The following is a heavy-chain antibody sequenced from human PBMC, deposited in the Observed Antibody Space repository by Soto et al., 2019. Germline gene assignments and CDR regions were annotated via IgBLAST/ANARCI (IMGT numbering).Heavy chain of an antibody. V-gene: IGHV3-21*01. D-gene: IGHD2-2*01. J-gene: IGHJ6*02. CDR2: ISPSSDYI. Sequence: PVGSLRLSCAASGFTFSIYTMNWVRQAPGKGLEWVSSISPSSDYIYYADSLKGRFTISRDNTKNSLYLQMNSLGVEDTAVYYCARGHIVVLPAASRAYYYGLDVWGQGTTVTVSS. CDR3: ARGHIVVLPAASRAYYYGLDV. CDR1: GFTFSIYT.